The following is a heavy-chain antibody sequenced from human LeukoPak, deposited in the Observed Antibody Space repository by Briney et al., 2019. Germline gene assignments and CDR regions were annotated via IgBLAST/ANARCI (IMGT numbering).Heavy chain of an antibody. CDR1: GYTFTGYY. D-gene: IGHD6-19*01. V-gene: IGHV1-2*02. Sequence: GASVKVSCKASGYTFTGYYMHWVRQAPGQGLEWRGWINPNSGGTNYAQKFQGRVTMTRDTSISTAYMELSRLRSDDTAVYYCARGFVAVAGTIGYWGQGTLVTVSS. CDR2: INPNSGGT. CDR3: ARGFVAVAGTIGY. J-gene: IGHJ4*02.